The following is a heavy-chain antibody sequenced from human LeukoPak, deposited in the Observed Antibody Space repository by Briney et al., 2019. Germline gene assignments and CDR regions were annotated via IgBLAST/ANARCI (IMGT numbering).Heavy chain of an antibody. V-gene: IGHV3-53*01. Sequence: GGSLRLSCAASGFTVSSNYMSWVRQAPGKGLEWVSVIYSGGSTYYADSVKGRFTISRDNSKNTLYLQVNSLRAEDTAVYYCVKEAYYGWGSSPTFYFDYWGQGTRVTVSS. D-gene: IGHD3-10*01. CDR3: VKEAYYGWGSSPTFYFDY. CDR2: IYSGGST. J-gene: IGHJ4*02. CDR1: GFTVSSNY.